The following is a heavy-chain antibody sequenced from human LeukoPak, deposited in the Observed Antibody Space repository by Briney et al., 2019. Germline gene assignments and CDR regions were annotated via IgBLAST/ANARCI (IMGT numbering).Heavy chain of an antibody. J-gene: IGHJ6*02. Sequence: GGSLRLSCAASGFTFSSYAMSWVRQAPGKGLEWVANIKQDGSEKYYVDSVKGRFTISRDNAKNSLYLQMNSLRAEDTAVYYCARNPTVTTPFYYYYYGMDVWGQGTMVTVS. D-gene: IGHD4-17*01. V-gene: IGHV3-7*01. CDR1: GFTFSSYA. CDR3: ARNPTVTTPFYYYYYGMDV. CDR2: IKQDGSEK.